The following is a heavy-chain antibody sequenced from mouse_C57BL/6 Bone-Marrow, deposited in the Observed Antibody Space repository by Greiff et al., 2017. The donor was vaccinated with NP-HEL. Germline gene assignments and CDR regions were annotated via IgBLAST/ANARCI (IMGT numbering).Heavy chain of an antibody. Sequence: EVQVVESGGGLVQPGGSLSLSCAASGFTFTDYYMSWVRQPPGKALEWLGFIRNKANGYTTEYSASVKGRFTISRDNSQSILYLQMNALRAEDSATYYCARLIPYYFDYWGQGTTLTVSS. CDR3: ARLIPYYFDY. J-gene: IGHJ2*01. CDR1: GFTFTDYY. CDR2: IRNKANGYTT. V-gene: IGHV7-3*01. D-gene: IGHD1-2*01.